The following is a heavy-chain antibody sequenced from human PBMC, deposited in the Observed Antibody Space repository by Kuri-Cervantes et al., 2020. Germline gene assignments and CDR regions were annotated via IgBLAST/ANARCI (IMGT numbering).Heavy chain of an antibody. D-gene: IGHD6-13*01. V-gene: IGHV3-30-3*01. J-gene: IGHJ4*02. CDR2: ISYDGSNK. CDR3: AKDCIRRGSSSWYDY. Sequence: GESLKISCAASGFTFSSYAMHWARQAPGKGLEWVAVISYDGSNKYYADSVKGRFTISRDNSKNTLYLQMNSLRAEDTAVYYCAKDCIRRGSSSWYDYWGQGTLVTVSS. CDR1: GFTFSSYA.